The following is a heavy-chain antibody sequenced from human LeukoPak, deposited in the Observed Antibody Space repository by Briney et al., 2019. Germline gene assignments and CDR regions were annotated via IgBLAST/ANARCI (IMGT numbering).Heavy chain of an antibody. D-gene: IGHD2-21*01. CDR3: ARQIVVVSLNAFDI. J-gene: IGHJ3*02. V-gene: IGHV1-2*06. CDR1: GYTFTGDY. Sequence: VASVKVSCKASGYTFTGDYMHWLRQAPGQGLEWMGRINPNSGGTNYAQKFQGRVTITRDTSISTAYMELSRLRSDDTAVYYCARQIVVVSLNAFDIWGQGTMVTVSS. CDR2: INPNSGGT.